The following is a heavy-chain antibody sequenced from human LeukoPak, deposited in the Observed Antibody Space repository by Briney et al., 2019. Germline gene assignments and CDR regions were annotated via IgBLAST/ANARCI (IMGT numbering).Heavy chain of an antibody. CDR3: AKVPSFYYGSGSYLNYFDY. J-gene: IGHJ4*02. CDR1: GFTFSSYA. Sequence: GGSLRLSCAASGFTFSSYAMSWVRQAPGKGLEWVSAISGSGGSTYYADSVKGRSTISRDNSKNTLYLQMNSLRAEDTAVYYCAKVPSFYYGSGSYLNYFDYWGQGTLVTVSS. D-gene: IGHD3-10*01. V-gene: IGHV3-23*01. CDR2: ISGSGGST.